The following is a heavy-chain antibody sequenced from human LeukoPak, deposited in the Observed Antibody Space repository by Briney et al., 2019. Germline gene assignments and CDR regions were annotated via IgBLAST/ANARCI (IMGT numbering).Heavy chain of an antibody. CDR2: INHSGST. J-gene: IGHJ3*02. D-gene: IGHD3-16*01. Sequence: PSETLSLTCAVYGGSFSGYYWSWIRQPPGKGLEWIGEINHSGSTNYNPPLKSRVTISVDTSKNQFSLKLSSVTAADTAVYYCARGFGGGASLQGDAFDIWGQGTMVTVSS. CDR1: GGSFSGYY. V-gene: IGHV4-34*01. CDR3: ARGFGGGASLQGDAFDI.